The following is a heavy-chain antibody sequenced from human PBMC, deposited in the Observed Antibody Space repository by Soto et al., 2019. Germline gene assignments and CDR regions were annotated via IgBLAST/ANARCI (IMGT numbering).Heavy chain of an antibody. J-gene: IGHJ4*02. CDR1: GFTFNTYS. Sequence: GGSLRLSCVASGFTFNTYSMNWVRQAPGKGLEWLSYINGGGSTIYYAESVKGRFTISRDNAKNSLYLQMNSLRAEDTAVYYCAGGVHGSGAYYPQPFDYWGQGTLVTVSS. CDR3: AGGVHGSGAYYPQPFDY. V-gene: IGHV3-48*01. CDR2: INGGGSTI. D-gene: IGHD3-10*01.